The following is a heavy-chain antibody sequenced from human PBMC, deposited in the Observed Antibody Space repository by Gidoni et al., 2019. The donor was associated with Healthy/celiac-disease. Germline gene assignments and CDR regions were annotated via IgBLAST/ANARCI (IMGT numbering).Heavy chain of an antibody. CDR1: GGSISSSSYY. V-gene: IGHV4-39*01. CDR2: SSYSGST. Sequence: QLQLQESGPGLVKPSETLSLTCTVSGGSISSSSYYWGWIRQPPGKGLEWIGSSSYSGSTYYNPSLKSRVTISVDTSKNQFSLKLSSVTAADTAVYYCARSGIIAAASSFDYWGQGTLVTVSS. CDR3: ARSGIIAAASSFDY. J-gene: IGHJ4*02. D-gene: IGHD6-13*01.